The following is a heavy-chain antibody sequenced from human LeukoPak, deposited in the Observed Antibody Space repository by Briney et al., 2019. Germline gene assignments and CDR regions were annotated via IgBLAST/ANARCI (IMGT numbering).Heavy chain of an antibody. D-gene: IGHD6-13*01. Sequence: SETLSLTCTVSGGSISSYYWSCIRQPPGKGLEWIGYIYYSGSTNYNPSLKSRVTISVDTSKNQFSLKLSSVTAADTAVYYCARVIAAAGTKGLYYYYYYYMDVWGKGTMVTVSS. J-gene: IGHJ6*03. V-gene: IGHV4-59*01. CDR3: ARVIAAAGTKGLYYYYYYYMDV. CDR2: IYYSGST. CDR1: GGSISSYY.